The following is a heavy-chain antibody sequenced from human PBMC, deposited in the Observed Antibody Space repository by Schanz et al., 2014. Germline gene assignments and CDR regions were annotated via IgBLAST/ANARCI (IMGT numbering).Heavy chain of an antibody. CDR2: ISHDGSIQ. CDR3: ARQPGRITVSGVVSNWFDP. Sequence: QVQLVESGGGVVQPGRSLRLSCAASEFSFSSFGMNWVRQAPGKGLEWVTIISHDGSIQYGADSVKGRFTISRDNSKNTLYLQMNSLRVEDTAVYYCARQPGRITVSGVVSNWFDPWGQGTLVTVSS. J-gene: IGHJ5*02. V-gene: IGHV3-30*03. CDR1: EFSFSSFG. D-gene: IGHD3-3*01.